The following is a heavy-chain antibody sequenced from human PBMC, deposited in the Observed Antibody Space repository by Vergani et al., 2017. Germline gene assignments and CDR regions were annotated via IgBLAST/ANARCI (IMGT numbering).Heavy chain of an antibody. CDR2: ISGSGGST. J-gene: IGHJ3*02. Sequence: EVQLLESGGGLVQPGGSLRLSCAASGFTFSSYAMSWVRQAPGQGLEWVSAISGSGGSTYYADSVKGRFTISRDNSKNTLYLQMNSLRAEDMAVYYWAKSPLFTSYDDVWRSDPPCAGAFDSGGQGTMVTVSS. V-gene: IGHV3-23*01. D-gene: IGHD3-16*02. CDR1: GFTFSSYA. CDR3: AKSPLFTSYDDVWRSDPPCAGAFDS.